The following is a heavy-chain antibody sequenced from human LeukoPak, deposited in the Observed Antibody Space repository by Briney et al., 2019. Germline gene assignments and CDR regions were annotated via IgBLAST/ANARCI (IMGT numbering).Heavy chain of an antibody. Sequence: ASVKVSCKASGYIFTNYYIHWVRQAPGQGLEWMGLVNPSGVNTNYAQKFQGRVIMTRDTSTSTVYMEMSSLGSEDTAIYYCARDGTGGELFDNWGQGTLVTVSS. CDR3: ARDGTGGELFDN. V-gene: IGHV1-46*01. CDR1: GYIFTNYY. D-gene: IGHD3-10*01. J-gene: IGHJ4*02. CDR2: VNPSGVNT.